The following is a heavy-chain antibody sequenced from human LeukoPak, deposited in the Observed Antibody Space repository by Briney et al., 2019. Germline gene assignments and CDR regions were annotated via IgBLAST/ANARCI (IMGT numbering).Heavy chain of an antibody. J-gene: IGHJ6*03. CDR3: ARSYYQSPYYYYMDV. V-gene: IGHV4-59*01. Sequence: SETLSLTCTVSGGSISSYYWSWIRQPPGKGLEWIGYIYYSGSTNYNPSLKSRVTISVDTSKNQFSLKLSSVTAADTAVYFCARSYYQSPYYYYMDVWGKGTTVTVSS. CDR2: IYYSGST. CDR1: GGSISSYY. D-gene: IGHD1-26*01.